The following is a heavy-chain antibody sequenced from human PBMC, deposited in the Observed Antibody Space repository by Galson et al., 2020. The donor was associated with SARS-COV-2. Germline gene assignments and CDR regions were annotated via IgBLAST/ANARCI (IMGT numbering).Heavy chain of an antibody. CDR1: GYTFTDYY. CDR3: ARLRYYDVLTGYIVDV. D-gene: IGHD3-9*01. CDR2: INPKRGGT. V-gene: IGHV1-2*02. Sequence: ASVKVSCKASGYTFTDYYIHWVRQAPGQGLEWMGWINPKRGGTNYAQKFEGRVTMTRDTSITTAYMELSRLRADDTAVYYWARLRYYDVLTGYIVDVWGQGTMVTVSS. J-gene: IGHJ6*02.